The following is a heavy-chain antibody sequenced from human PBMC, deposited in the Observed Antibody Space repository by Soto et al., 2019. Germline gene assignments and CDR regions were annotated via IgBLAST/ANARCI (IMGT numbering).Heavy chain of an antibody. CDR2: INHSGST. Sequence: SETLSLTCAVYGGSFSGYYWSWIRQPPGKGLEWIGEINHSGSTNYNPSLKSRVTISVDTSKNQFSLKLSSVTAADTAVYYCARDYGAHAKLSHGMDVWGQGTTVTVSS. CDR1: GGSFSGYY. D-gene: IGHD3-10*01. J-gene: IGHJ6*02. CDR3: ARDYGAHAKLSHGMDV. V-gene: IGHV4-34*01.